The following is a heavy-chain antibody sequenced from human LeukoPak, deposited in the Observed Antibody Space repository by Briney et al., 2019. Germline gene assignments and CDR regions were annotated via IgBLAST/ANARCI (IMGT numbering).Heavy chain of an antibody. Sequence: SETLSLTCTVSGGSISSYYWSWIRQPPGKGLEWIGYIYYSGSTNYNPSLKSRVTISVDTSKNQFSLKLSSVTAADTAIYYWARHYLMATIPDAFDIWGQGTMVTVSS. D-gene: IGHD5-24*01. CDR1: GGSISSYY. V-gene: IGHV4-59*08. CDR2: IYYSGST. J-gene: IGHJ3*02. CDR3: ARHYLMATIPDAFDI.